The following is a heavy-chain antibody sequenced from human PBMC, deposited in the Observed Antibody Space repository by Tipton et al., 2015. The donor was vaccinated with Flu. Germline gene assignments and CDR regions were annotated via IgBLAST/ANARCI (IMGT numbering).Heavy chain of an antibody. J-gene: IGHJ4*02. D-gene: IGHD1-1*01. Sequence: TLSLTCTASGASITNYYWTWIRQPPGKPLEWIGYTSYSGNTNFNPSLRSRVSMSVDASKSQFSLKMTSLSAADTATYFCARNKGTGYEDFWGQGTLVTVSS. CDR1: GASITNYY. CDR3: ARNKGTGYEDF. CDR2: TSYSGNT. V-gene: IGHV4-59*01.